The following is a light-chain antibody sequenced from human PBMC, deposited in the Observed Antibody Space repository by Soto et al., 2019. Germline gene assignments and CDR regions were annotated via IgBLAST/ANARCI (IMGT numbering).Light chain of an antibody. CDR2: GAS. Sequence: IVLTQSPGTLACSPGERANHSCRASQSVSNNYLAWYQQKPGQAPRLLIYGASNRATGIPDRFSGSGSGTDFTLTISRLGRQDFAVYYCQQYGSSGTLGQGTKVDIK. CDR3: QQYGSSGT. CDR1: QSVSNNY. V-gene: IGKV3-20*01. J-gene: IGKJ1*01.